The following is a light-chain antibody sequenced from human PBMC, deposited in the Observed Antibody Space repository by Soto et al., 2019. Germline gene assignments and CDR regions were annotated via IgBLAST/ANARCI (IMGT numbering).Light chain of an antibody. V-gene: IGKV3-20*01. Sequence: EIVLTQSPGTLSLSPGERATLSCRASQSVSSGYLAWYQQKPGQAPRLLIYGASSRATGIPDRFSGSGSGTDFTLTINRLEPEDFAVYYCQQYGNSPPLSFGGGTKVEIK. CDR1: QSVSSGY. J-gene: IGKJ4*01. CDR3: QQYGNSPPLS. CDR2: GAS.